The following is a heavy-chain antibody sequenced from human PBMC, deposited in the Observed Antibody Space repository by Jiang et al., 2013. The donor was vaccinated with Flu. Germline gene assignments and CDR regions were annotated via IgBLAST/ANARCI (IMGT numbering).Heavy chain of an antibody. Sequence: QLVESGAEVKKPGASVKVSCKASGYIFPSYGISWVRQAPGQGLEWMGWISVYNGNTNYAQKLQGRVTMTTDTSTSTAYMELRGLRSDDTAVYYCARDRAIVVMEYAPHAGSGFDWWGQGTLVTVSS. CDR2: ISVYNGNT. D-gene: IGHD2-8*01. CDR3: ARDRAIVVMEYAPHAGSGFDW. CDR1: GYIFPSYG. V-gene: IGHV1-18*04. J-gene: IGHJ4*02.